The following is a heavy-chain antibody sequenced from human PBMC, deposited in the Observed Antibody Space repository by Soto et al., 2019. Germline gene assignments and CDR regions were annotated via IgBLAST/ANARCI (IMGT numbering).Heavy chain of an antibody. Sequence: SETLSLTCTVSGDSINSRGYYWAWIRQPPGKGLEWIGSMYYSGSTDYNQSLKSRVTISVDTSRIHFSLKLFSLTAADTAVYYCARQPYDTSDYFDYWGQGTLVTVS. CDR1: GDSINSRGYY. J-gene: IGHJ4*02. CDR2: MYYSGST. V-gene: IGHV4-39*01. CDR3: ARQPYDTSDYFDY. D-gene: IGHD3-22*01.